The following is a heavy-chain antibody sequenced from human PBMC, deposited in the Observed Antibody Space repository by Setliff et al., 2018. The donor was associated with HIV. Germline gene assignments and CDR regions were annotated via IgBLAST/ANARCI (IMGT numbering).Heavy chain of an antibody. CDR3: ARRTFGSGRFDP. D-gene: IGHD6-19*01. J-gene: IGHJ5*02. CDR1: GDSMTSGGFY. V-gene: IGHV4-61*09. CDR2: VHSTLST. Sequence: SETLSLTCTVSGDSMTSGGFYWSWVRQPAGKGLEWIGQVHSTLSTNYNPSLKSRLSISADTSKNQFSLNLRFVTAADTALYYCARRTFGSGRFDPWGQGTPVTVSS.